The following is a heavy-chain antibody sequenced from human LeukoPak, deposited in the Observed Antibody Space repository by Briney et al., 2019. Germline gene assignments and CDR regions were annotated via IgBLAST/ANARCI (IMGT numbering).Heavy chain of an antibody. Sequence: SQTLSLTCAISGDSFSSNSAAWNWIRQFPSRGLEWLGRTYYRSKLYNDYAVSVKSRITINPDTSKNQFSLQLNSVTPEDTAVYYCARVAGSSRVFWFDPWGQGTLVTVSS. J-gene: IGHJ5*02. D-gene: IGHD6-13*01. CDR3: ARVAGSSRVFWFDP. V-gene: IGHV6-1*01. CDR2: TYYRSKLYN. CDR1: GDSFSSNSAA.